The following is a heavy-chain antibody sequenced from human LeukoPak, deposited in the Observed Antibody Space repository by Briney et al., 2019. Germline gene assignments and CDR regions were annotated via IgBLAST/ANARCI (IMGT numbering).Heavy chain of an antibody. D-gene: IGHD3-22*01. J-gene: IGHJ3*02. CDR3: SYLDFDNSDERLFDI. CDR2: IRIKTHSYPT. CDR1: GFTFSGSA. V-gene: IGHV3-73*01. Sequence: GGSLRLSCAASGFTFSGSAMHWARQASGEGLEWVGCIRIKTHSYPTAYAASVKGRLTISRDDSKNTAYQQMNSLKTEDTAVYYSSYLDFDNSDERLFDIWGQGTMVTVSS.